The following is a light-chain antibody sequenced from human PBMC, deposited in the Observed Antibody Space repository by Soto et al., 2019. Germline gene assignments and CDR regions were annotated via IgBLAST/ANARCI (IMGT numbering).Light chain of an antibody. CDR1: SSDIGGYNY. V-gene: IGLV2-14*03. CDR2: DVS. CDR3: YSYTRSSTVL. Sequence: QSALTQPASVSGSPGQSITISCTGISSDIGGYNYVSWYPQLPGKAPKLMIYDVSNRRSGVSNRFSGSKSGNTASLPISGLQAEDEADYYCYSYTRSSTVLFGGGTKHTVL. J-gene: IGLJ2*01.